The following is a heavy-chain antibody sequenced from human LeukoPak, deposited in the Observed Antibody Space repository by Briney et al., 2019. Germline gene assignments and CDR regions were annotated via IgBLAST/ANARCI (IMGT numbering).Heavy chain of an antibody. CDR1: GGTFSSYA. J-gene: IGHJ5*02. Sequence: SVKVSCKASGGTFSSYAISWGRQAPGQGLEWMGGIIPIFGTANYAQKFQGRVTITADESTSTAYMELSSLRSEDTAVYYCARQARYCSSTSCYWRWGFDPWGQGTLVTVSS. D-gene: IGHD2-2*01. V-gene: IGHV1-69*13. CDR2: IIPIFGTA. CDR3: ARQARYCSSTSCYWRWGFDP.